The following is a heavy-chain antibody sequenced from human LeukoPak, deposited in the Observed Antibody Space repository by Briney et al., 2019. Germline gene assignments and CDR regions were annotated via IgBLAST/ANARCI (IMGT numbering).Heavy chain of an antibody. Sequence: GGSLRLSCAASGFTFDDYAMHWVRQAPGKGLEGVSGFCWYRGSIGYADSVKGRFTISRDNAKNSLYLQMNSLRAEDTALYYCAKGLIAYGSYLYYFDYWGQGTLVTVSS. CDR1: GFTFDDYA. J-gene: IGHJ4*02. CDR3: AKGLIAYGSYLYYFDY. D-gene: IGHD1-26*01. V-gene: IGHV3-9*01. CDR2: FCWYRGSI.